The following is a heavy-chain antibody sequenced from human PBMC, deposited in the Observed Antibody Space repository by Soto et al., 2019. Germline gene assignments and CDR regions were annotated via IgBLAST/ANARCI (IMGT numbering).Heavy chain of an antibody. D-gene: IGHD6-13*01. CDR3: ARDPGSSWRNNWFDP. CDR1: GDSISSPNW. J-gene: IGHJ5*02. Sequence: PSETLSLTCAVSGDSISSPNWWSWVRQPPGKGLEWIGEIYHSGSTNYNPSLMSRVSMSVDKSKNQFSLRLNSVTAADTAVYYCARDPGSSWRNNWFDPWGLGTLVPVSS. V-gene: IGHV4-4*02. CDR2: IYHSGST.